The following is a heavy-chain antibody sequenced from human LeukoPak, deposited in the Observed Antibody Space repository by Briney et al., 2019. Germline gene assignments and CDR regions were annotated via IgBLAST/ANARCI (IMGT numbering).Heavy chain of an antibody. CDR3: ARDLGSHSGF. Sequence: SETLSLTCAVSGDSISSGNWWSWVRQPPGKGLEWIGEIYHTGNTNYNPSLKSRVTISVDKSKNQFSLRLNSVTTADTAVYYCARDLGSHSGFWGQGTLVTVSS. CDR1: GDSISSGNW. D-gene: IGHD3-10*01. J-gene: IGHJ4*02. V-gene: IGHV4-4*02. CDR2: IYHTGNT.